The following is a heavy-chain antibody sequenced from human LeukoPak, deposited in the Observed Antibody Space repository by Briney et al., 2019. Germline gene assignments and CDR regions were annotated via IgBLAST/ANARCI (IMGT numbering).Heavy chain of an antibody. D-gene: IGHD3-22*01. Sequence: GASVKVSCKASGGTFSSYAISWVRQAPGQGLEWMGRIIPILGIANYAQKSQGRVTITADKSTSTAYMELSSLRSEDTAVYYCARDLSSGYYFYDCWGQGTLVTVSS. V-gene: IGHV1-69*04. CDR3: ARDLSSGYYFYDC. CDR2: IIPILGIA. CDR1: GGTFSSYA. J-gene: IGHJ4*02.